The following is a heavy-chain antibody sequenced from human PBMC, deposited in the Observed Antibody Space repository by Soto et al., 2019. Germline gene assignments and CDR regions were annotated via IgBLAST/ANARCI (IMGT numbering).Heavy chain of an antibody. Sequence: QVQLQESGPGLVKPSQTLSLTCTVSGGSISSGDYYWSWIRQPPGEGLEWIGYIYYSGSTYYNPSLKSRITISVDTSKNQFSLKLSSVTAADTAVYYCARSPLRLGELSFEWGNWFDPWGQGTLVTVSS. J-gene: IGHJ5*02. CDR3: ARSPLRLGELSFEWGNWFDP. D-gene: IGHD3-16*02. CDR1: GGSISSGDYY. V-gene: IGHV4-30-4*01. CDR2: IYYSGST.